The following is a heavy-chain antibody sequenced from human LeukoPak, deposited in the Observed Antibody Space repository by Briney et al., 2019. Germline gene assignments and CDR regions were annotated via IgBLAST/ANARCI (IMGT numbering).Heavy chain of an antibody. CDR1: GFIFSSYA. CDR3: AKVGGSRAPPFDL. Sequence: GGSLRLSCAASGFIFSSYAMSWVRQAPGKGLEWVSGISGSGGSTYYADSVKGRFTISRDNSNNTLYLRMNSLRAEDTAVYYCAKVGGSRAPPFDLWGRGTLVTVSS. CDR2: ISGSGGST. D-gene: IGHD3-16*01. V-gene: IGHV3-23*01. J-gene: IGHJ2*01.